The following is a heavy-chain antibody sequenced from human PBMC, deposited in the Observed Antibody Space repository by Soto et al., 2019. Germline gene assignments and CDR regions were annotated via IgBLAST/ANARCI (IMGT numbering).Heavy chain of an antibody. CDR3: GNYARNCGAETYYYCMDV. D-gene: IGHD4-17*01. CDR1: GFTFNNYA. CDR2: ISNNGGNT. J-gene: IGHJ6*02. V-gene: IGHV3-64D*06. Sequence: GGSLRLSCSASGFTFNNYAIHWVRQAPGKGLQYVSTISNNGGNTFYADSVKGRFTISRDNSKNTLYLQMSSLRAEDTAVHYCGNYARNCGAETYYYCMDVWGQGTTVTFSS.